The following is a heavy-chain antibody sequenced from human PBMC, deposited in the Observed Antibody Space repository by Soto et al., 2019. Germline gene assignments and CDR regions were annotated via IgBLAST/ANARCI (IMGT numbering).Heavy chain of an antibody. V-gene: IGHV1-69*13. Sequence: ASVKVSCKASGGTFSSYAISWVRQAPGQGLEWMGGIIPIFGTANYTQKFQGRVTITADESTSTAYMELSSLRSEDTAVYYCARDPTPAYCGGDCYSGYYYYGMDVWGQGTTVTVSS. CDR2: IIPIFGTA. CDR1: GGTFSSYA. D-gene: IGHD2-21*02. J-gene: IGHJ6*02. CDR3: ARDPTPAYCGGDCYSGYYYYGMDV.